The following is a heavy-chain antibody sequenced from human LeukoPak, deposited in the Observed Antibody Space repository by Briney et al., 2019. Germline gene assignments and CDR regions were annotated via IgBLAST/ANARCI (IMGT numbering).Heavy chain of an antibody. Sequence: PSETLSLTCTVSGGSISSSSYYWGWIRQPPGKGLEWIGSIYYSGSTYYNPSLRRRVTISVDTSKNQFSLKLTSVTAADTAVYYCARQGYTYYYDSSGYYPFDYWGQGTLVTVSS. CDR2: IYYSGST. V-gene: IGHV4-39*01. CDR3: ARQGYTYYYDSSGYYPFDY. D-gene: IGHD3-22*01. CDR1: GGSISSSSYY. J-gene: IGHJ4*02.